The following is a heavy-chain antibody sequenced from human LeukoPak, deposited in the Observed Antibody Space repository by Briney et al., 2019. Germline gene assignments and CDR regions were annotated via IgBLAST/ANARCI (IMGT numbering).Heavy chain of an antibody. D-gene: IGHD3-22*01. V-gene: IGHV3-23*01. CDR1: VFTFSSYD. CDR2: ISGSGGST. J-gene: IGHJ4*02. CDR3: AKDGPSSFYYDSSGYNCFDY. Sequence: PGGSLRLSCAASVFTFSSYDRMWVREATGKGLEWVLAISGSGGSTYYADSATGRFPISRDNSKNTLYLQMNTLRAEDTAVYYCAKDGPSSFYYDSSGYNCFDYWGQGTLVTVSS.